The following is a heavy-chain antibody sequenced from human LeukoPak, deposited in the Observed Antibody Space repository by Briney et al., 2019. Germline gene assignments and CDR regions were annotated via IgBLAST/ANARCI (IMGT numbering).Heavy chain of an antibody. CDR2: ISGSGGST. CDR3: AKDRDYGDFFTGYFDY. D-gene: IGHD4-17*01. Sequence: GRSLRLSCAPSAFTFSSYAMSWVHQAPGKGLEWVSAISGSGGSTYYADSVKGRFTISRDNSKNTLYLQMNSLRAEDTAVYYCAKDRDYGDFFTGYFDYWGQGTLVTVSS. V-gene: IGHV3-23*01. J-gene: IGHJ4*02. CDR1: AFTFSSYA.